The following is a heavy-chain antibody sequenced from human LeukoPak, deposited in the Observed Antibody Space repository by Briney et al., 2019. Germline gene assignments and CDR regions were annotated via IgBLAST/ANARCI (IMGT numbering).Heavy chain of an antibody. D-gene: IGHD5/OR15-5a*01. CDR3: ARQVSDYYYYYIDV. J-gene: IGHJ6*03. CDR1: GRSISSTGYY. V-gene: IGHV4-39*01. Sequence: KPSETLSLTCTVSGRSISSTGYYWDWIRQAPGKGLEWIGSIYYSETTYYNSSLKSRVTISLNTSKNQFSLRLNSVTAADTAVYYCARQVSDYYYYYIDVWGKGATVTVSS. CDR2: IYYSETT.